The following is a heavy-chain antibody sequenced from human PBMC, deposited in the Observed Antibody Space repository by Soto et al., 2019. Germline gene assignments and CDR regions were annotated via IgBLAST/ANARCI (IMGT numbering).Heavy chain of an antibody. CDR1: GYAFSTYG. D-gene: IGHD6-19*01. Sequence: QVQLVQSGGEVKKPGASVKVSCKASGYAFSTYGISWVRQAPGQGLEWMGWVSGYTGNRNYAQKFQDRVTMTTETSTNTAYMDLRNLRSDDTAVYFCSRVAEAVWFDPWGQGTLVTVSS. J-gene: IGHJ5*02. CDR2: VSGYTGNR. V-gene: IGHV1-18*01. CDR3: SRVAEAVWFDP.